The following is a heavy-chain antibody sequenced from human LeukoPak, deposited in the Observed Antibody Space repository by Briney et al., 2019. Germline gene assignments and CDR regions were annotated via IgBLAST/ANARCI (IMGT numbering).Heavy chain of an antibody. Sequence: SQTLSLTCTVSGGSLSSGSYYWSWIRQPAGKGLEWIGRIYTSGSTNYNPSFKSRVTISVDTSKNQFSLKLSSVTAADTAVYYCARGYCSSTSCQSGDYWDQGTPVTVSS. CDR2: IYTSGST. J-gene: IGHJ4*02. CDR3: ARGYCSSTSCQSGDY. V-gene: IGHV4-61*02. CDR1: GGSLSSGSYY. D-gene: IGHD2-2*01.